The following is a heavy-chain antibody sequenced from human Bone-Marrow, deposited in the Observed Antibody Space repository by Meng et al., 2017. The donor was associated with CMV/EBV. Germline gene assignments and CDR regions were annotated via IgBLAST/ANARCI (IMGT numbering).Heavy chain of an antibody. J-gene: IGHJ4*02. CDR3: AKGMAAADYFDY. CDR1: GFTFSSYG. CDR2: IWYDGSNK. Sequence: GGSLRLSCAASGFTFSSYGMHWVRQAPGKGLEWVAVIWYDGSNKYYADSVKGRFTISRDNSKNTLYLQMNSLRAEDTAVYYCAKGMAAADYFDYWGQGTLVTGYS. D-gene: IGHD6-13*01. V-gene: IGHV3-33*06.